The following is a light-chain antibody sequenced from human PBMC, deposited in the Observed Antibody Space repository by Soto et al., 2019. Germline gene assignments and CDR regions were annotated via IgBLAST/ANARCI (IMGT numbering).Light chain of an antibody. J-gene: IGLJ1*01. CDR1: SSNIGAGYD. Sequence: QSVLTQPPSVSGDPGQRVTISCTGSSSNIGAGYDVHWYQQLPGTAPKLISFEVSKRPSGVPDRFSGSKSGNTASLTVSGLQAEDEADYYCSSYADNYNYVFGTGTKVTVL. CDR3: SSYADNYNYV. V-gene: IGLV1-40*01. CDR2: EVS.